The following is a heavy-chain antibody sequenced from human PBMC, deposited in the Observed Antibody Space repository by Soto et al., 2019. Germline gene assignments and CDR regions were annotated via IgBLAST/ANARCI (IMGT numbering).Heavy chain of an antibody. J-gene: IGHJ6*02. CDR1: GFTFIAYG. D-gene: IGHD4-17*01. Sequence: EEQLLASGGGLVQPGGSLTLSCAASGFTFIAYGMSWIRQTPEKGLEWVSSINLFDGRTYYTDSVKGRFTISKDDSKSTVSLQLNSLRVDDTAIYYCARGGVYGPDHYYRGMDVWGQGRPVTVS. CDR2: INLFDGRT. CDR3: ARGGVYGPDHYYRGMDV. V-gene: IGHV3-23*01.